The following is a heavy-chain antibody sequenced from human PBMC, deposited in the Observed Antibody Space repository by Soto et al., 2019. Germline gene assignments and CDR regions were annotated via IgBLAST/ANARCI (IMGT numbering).Heavy chain of an antibody. V-gene: IGHV2-5*02. CDR2: IYWDADK. Sequence: QITLKESGPTLVKPTQTHTLTCTFSGFSLRTTGEGVGWIRQTPGKALEWLALIYWDADKRYSPSLKNRLTISTDTSESQVVLTMTNMDPVDTGTYFCAHRKRTITVATYFDLWGQGTPVTVSS. J-gene: IGHJ4*02. D-gene: IGHD6-19*01. CDR1: GFSLRTTGEG. CDR3: AHRKRTITVATYFDL.